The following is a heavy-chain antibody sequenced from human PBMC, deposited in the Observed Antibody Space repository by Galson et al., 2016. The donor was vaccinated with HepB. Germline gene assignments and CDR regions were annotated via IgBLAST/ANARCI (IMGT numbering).Heavy chain of an antibody. Sequence: ETLSLTCSVSGGAMRTFYWSWIRQSPGKGLEWIGYIYHSGTTYYNPSLKSRVTISIDTWNNKFSLKMTGRTASDTAVYYCARHWGRNSRIDYWGQGTLVTVSS. V-gene: IGHV4-59*08. CDR3: ARHWGRNSRIDY. CDR1: GGAMRTFY. J-gene: IGHJ4*02. CDR2: IYHSGTT. D-gene: IGHD3-16*01.